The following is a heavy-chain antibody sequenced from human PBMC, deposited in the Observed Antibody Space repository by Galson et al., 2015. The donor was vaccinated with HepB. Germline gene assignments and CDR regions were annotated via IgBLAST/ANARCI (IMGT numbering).Heavy chain of an antibody. V-gene: IGHV1-18*01. CDR1: GYTFSSYS. J-gene: IGHJ5*02. Sequence: SVKVSCKASGYTFSSYSITWVRQAPGQGLEWMGWISAYGGNTKYAQNPQGRLTMTTDTSRTTAFMVLRSLRSDDTAVYYCARGALVAVVGATQNNWFDPWGQGTLVTVSS. CDR3: ARGALVAVVGATQNNWFDP. CDR2: ISAYGGNT. D-gene: IGHD2-15*01.